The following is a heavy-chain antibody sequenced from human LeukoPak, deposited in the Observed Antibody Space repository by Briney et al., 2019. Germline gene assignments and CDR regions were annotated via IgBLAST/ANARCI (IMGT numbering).Heavy chain of an antibody. D-gene: IGHD6-19*01. CDR3: ARDYLYSSGWSYDAFDI. CDR2: IIPILGIA. Sequence: ASVKVSCKASGGTFSSYAISWVRQAPGQGLEWMGRIIPILGIANYAQKFQGRVTITADKSTSTAYMELSSLRSEDTAVYYCARDYLYSSGWSYDAFDIWGQGTMVTVSS. V-gene: IGHV1-69*04. J-gene: IGHJ3*02. CDR1: GGTFSSYA.